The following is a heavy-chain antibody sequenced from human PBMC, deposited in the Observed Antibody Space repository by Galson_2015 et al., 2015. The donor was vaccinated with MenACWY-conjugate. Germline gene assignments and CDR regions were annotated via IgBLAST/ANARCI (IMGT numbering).Heavy chain of an antibody. Sequence: SLRLSCAASGFTVNTNYMTWVRQAPGKGLEWVSIIYSGGSTYYPDSVRGRFTISRDNSKNTLYLQMDSLRADDTAVYYCARAGSENCRTTNCLSLGAKFSYYYYMGVWGKGTTVTVSS. CDR2: IYSGGST. V-gene: IGHV3-53*01. CDR1: GFTVNTNY. D-gene: IGHD2-2*01. CDR3: ARAGSENCRTTNCLSLGAKFSYYYYMGV. J-gene: IGHJ6*03.